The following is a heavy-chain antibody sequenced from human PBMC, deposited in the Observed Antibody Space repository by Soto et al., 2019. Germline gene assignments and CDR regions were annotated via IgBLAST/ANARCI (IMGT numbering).Heavy chain of an antibody. V-gene: IGHV4-39*02. Sequence: SETLSLTCTVSCGSISSSSYYWGWIRQPPGKGLEWIGSIYYSGSTYYNPSLKSRVTISVDTSKNQFSLKLSSVTAADTAVYYCVRDIDWGFDYWGQGTPVTVSS. CDR2: IYYSGST. J-gene: IGHJ4*02. CDR3: VRDIDWGFDY. CDR1: CGSISSSSYY. D-gene: IGHD7-27*01.